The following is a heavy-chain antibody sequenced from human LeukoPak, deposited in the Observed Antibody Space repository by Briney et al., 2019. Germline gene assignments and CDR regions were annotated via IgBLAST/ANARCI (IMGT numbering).Heavy chain of an antibody. CDR2: INHSGST. D-gene: IGHD2-2*01. Sequence: SETLSLTCTVSGGSISSSSYYWSWIRQPPGKGLEWIGEINHSGSTNYNPSLKSRVTISVDTSKNQFSLKLSSVTAADTAVYYCARRRCSSTSCPADAFDIWGQGTMVTVSS. V-gene: IGHV4-39*07. CDR1: GGSISSSSYY. J-gene: IGHJ3*02. CDR3: ARRRCSSTSCPADAFDI.